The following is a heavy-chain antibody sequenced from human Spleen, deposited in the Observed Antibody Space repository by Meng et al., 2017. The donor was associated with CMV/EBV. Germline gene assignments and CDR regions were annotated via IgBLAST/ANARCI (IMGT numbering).Heavy chain of an antibody. CDR2: ISGSGSTV. Sequence: GGSLRLSCAASGFTFSSYEMNWVRQAPGKGLEWVSYISGSGSTVYYADSVKGRFTISRDNVKNSLYLQMNSLRAEDTALYYCAKRKSSSDAFDIWGQGTMVTVSS. V-gene: IGHV3-48*03. J-gene: IGHJ3*02. CDR1: GFTFSSYE. CDR3: AKRKSSSDAFDI. D-gene: IGHD6-6*01.